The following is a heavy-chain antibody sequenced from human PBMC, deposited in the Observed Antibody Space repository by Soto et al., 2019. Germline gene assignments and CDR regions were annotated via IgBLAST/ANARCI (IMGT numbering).Heavy chain of an antibody. CDR1: GFSLSTSGVG. CDR2: IYWDDDK. D-gene: IGHD6-13*01. V-gene: IGHV2-5*02. CDR3: AHGIAAAGTEDLDY. Sequence: QITLKESGHTLVQPTQTLTVTCTFSGFSLSTSGVGVGWIRQPPGKALEWLALIYWDDDKRYSPSLKSRLTITKDTSKNQVVLTMTNMDPVDTATYYCAHGIAAAGTEDLDYWGQGNLVNVSS. J-gene: IGHJ4*02.